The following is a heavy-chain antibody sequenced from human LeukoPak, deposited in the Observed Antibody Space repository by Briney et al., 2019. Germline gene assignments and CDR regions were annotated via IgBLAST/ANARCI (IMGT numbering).Heavy chain of an antibody. J-gene: IGHJ6*03. D-gene: IGHD2-2*01. V-gene: IGHV1-69*02. Sequence: SVKVSCKASGGTFSSYTISWVRQAPGQGLEWMGRIIPILGIANYAQKFQGRVTITADKSTSTAYMELSSLRSEDTAVYYCARVVPAAPDAYYYYYLDVWGKGTTVTVSS. CDR2: IIPILGIA. CDR1: GGTFSSYT. CDR3: ARVVPAAPDAYYYYYLDV.